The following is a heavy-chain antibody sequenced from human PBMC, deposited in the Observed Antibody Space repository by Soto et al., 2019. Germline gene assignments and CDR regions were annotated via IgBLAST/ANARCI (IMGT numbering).Heavy chain of an antibody. V-gene: IGHV3-30-3*01. D-gene: IGHD1-26*01. CDR3: ARSQGSFGRYYYYGMDV. Sequence: QVQLVESGGGVVQPGRSLRLSCAASGFTFSSYAMHWVRQAPGKGLEWVAVISCDGSNKYYADSVKGRFTISRDISKNTLYLLMNSLRAEDTAVYYCARSQGSFGRYYYYGMDVWGQGTTVTVSS. CDR1: GFTFSSYA. J-gene: IGHJ6*02. CDR2: ISCDGSNK.